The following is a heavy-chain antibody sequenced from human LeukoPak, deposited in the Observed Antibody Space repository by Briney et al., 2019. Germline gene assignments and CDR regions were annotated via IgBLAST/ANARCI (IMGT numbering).Heavy chain of an antibody. V-gene: IGHV4-59*12. CDR1: GGSISSYY. D-gene: IGHD6-13*01. CDR3: ARMGGIYSSSWYSPYYFDY. CDR2: IYYSGST. Sequence: PSETLSLTCTVSGGSISSYYWSWIRQPPGKGLEWIGYIYYSGSTNYNPSLKSRVTISVDTSKNQFSLKLSSVTAADTAVYYCARMGGIYSSSWYSPYYFDYWGQGTLVTVSS. J-gene: IGHJ4*02.